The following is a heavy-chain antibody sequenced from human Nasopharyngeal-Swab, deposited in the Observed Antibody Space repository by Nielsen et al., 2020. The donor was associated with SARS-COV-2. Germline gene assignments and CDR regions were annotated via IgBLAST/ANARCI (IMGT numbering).Heavy chain of an antibody. Sequence: WIRQPPGKGLECVSDLSASGGNTHYADSVKGRFTISRDNSKNTLYLQMNSLRAEDTAIYYCARDSEKKSYYDSSGSLDAFDIGGRGTMVTVSS. D-gene: IGHD3-22*01. J-gene: IGHJ3*02. CDR3: ARDSEKKSYYDSSGSLDAFDI. V-gene: IGHV3-23*01. CDR2: LSASGGNT.